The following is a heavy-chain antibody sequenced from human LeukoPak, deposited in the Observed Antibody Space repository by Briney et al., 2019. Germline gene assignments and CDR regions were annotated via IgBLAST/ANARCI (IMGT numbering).Heavy chain of an antibody. Sequence: GGSLRLSCTASGFTFGDYAMSWFRQAPGKGLEWVGFIRSKAYGGTTEYAASVKGRFTISRDDSKSIAYLQMNSLKTEDTAVYYCTRGGNVLRFLEWLTNYGMDVWSQGTTVTVSS. D-gene: IGHD3-3*01. CDR1: GFTFGDYA. V-gene: IGHV3-49*03. CDR2: IRSKAYGGTT. J-gene: IGHJ6*02. CDR3: TRGGNVLRFLEWLTNYGMDV.